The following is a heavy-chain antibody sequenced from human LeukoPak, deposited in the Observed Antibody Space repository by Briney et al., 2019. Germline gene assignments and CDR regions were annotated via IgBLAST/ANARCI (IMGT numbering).Heavy chain of an antibody. V-gene: IGHV1-8*03. D-gene: IGHD2-2*01. CDR2: MNPNSGNT. CDR3: ARAIPPPHCTTITCFKPFDY. CDR1: GYTFTSYD. J-gene: IGHJ4*02. Sequence: ASVTASCKASGYTFTSYDINWVRHATGQGLEWMGWMNPNSGNTGYAQKFPGRVTFTRNTAISTAYMDLSSLRSEDTAVYYCARAIPPPHCTTITCFKPFDYWGQGTLFTVSS.